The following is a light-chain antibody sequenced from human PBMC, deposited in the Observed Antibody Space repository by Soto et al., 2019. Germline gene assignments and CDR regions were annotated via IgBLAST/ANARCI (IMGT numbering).Light chain of an antibody. J-gene: IGLJ2*01. CDR2: GNS. CDR1: SSNIGAGYD. V-gene: IGLV1-40*01. Sequence: QSVLTQPPSVSGAPGQRVTISCTGSSSNIGAGYDVHWYQQFPGTAPKLLIYGNSNRPSGVPDRFSGSKSGTSASLAITGLKAEDAADYYCQSYDSSLSGVVFGGGTKLTVL. CDR3: QSYDSSLSGVV.